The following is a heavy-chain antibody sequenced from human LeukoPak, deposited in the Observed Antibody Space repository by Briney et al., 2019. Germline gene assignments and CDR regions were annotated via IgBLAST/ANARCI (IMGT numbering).Heavy chain of an antibody. Sequence: GGSLRLSCAASGFIFNNYGLIWVRQAPGKGLEWVSAISNDGGGTQYADFVEGRFTISRDNSKNTLFLQMSSLRAEDTALYYCAKGRSGYFADPWGQGTLVTVSS. CDR1: GFIFNNYG. J-gene: IGHJ5*02. D-gene: IGHD3-3*01. CDR3: AKGRSGYFADP. V-gene: IGHV3-23*01. CDR2: ISNDGGGT.